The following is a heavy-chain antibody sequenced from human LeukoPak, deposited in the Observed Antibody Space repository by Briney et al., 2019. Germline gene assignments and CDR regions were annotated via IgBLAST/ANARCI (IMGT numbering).Heavy chain of an antibody. V-gene: IGHV5-51*01. CDR2: IYPGASET. Sequence: GESLKISCKASGYSFTDYWIGWVRQMPGKDLEWMSIIYPGASETKYSPSFQGQVTISVDKSISTAYLHWDSLRASDTAMYYCARLIYGLYHFDSWGQGTLVTVSS. CDR1: GYSFTDYW. J-gene: IGHJ4*02. CDR3: ARLIYGLYHFDS. D-gene: IGHD3-10*01.